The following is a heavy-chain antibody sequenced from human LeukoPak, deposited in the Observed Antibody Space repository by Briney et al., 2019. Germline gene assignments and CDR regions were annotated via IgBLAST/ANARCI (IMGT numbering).Heavy chain of an antibody. D-gene: IGHD2-2*01. J-gene: IGHJ4*02. CDR1: GYTFTSYD. CDR2: MNPNSGNT. CDR3: ARPSRYCSSTSCFDY. Sequence: ASVKVSCKASGYTFTSYDINWVRQATGQGLEWMGWMNPNSGNTGYAQKFQGRVTITRNTSISTAYMELSSLRSGDTAVYYCARPSRYCSSTSCFDYWGQGTLVTVSS. V-gene: IGHV1-8*03.